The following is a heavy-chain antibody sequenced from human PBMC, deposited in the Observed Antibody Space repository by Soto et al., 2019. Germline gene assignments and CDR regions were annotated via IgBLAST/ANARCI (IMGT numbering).Heavy chain of an antibody. V-gene: IGHV3-23*01. J-gene: IGHJ3*02. D-gene: IGHD1-26*01. CDR3: AKLRGRGSGSYYAAFDI. CDR2: ISGSGGST. Sequence: EVQLLESGGGLVQPGGSLRLSCAASGFTFSSYAMSWVRQAPGKGLEWVSAISGSGGSTYYADSVKGRFTISRDNSKNTLDLQMNSLRAEDTAVYYCAKLRGRGSGSYYAAFDIWGQGTMVTVSS. CDR1: GFTFSSYA.